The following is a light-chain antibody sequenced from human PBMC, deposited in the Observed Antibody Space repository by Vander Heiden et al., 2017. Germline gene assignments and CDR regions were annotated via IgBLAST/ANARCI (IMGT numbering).Light chain of an antibody. J-gene: IGKJ4*01. CDR3: QQYYSPPLT. Sequence: DIVMTQSPDSLAVSLGERATINCKSSQSILSSSNNQNYLAWYQQKAEKPPKVLIYWASTRESGVPDRFSGSGSGTDFTLTISSLQAEDVAVYYCQQYYSPPLTFGGGTKVEIK. CDR2: WAS. CDR1: QSILSSSNNQNY. V-gene: IGKV4-1*01.